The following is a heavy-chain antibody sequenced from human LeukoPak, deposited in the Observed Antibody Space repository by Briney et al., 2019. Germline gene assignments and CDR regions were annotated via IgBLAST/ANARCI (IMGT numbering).Heavy chain of an antibody. CDR1: AFTFSSYA. J-gene: IGHJ4*02. V-gene: IGHV3-21*01. CDR2: ISSSSTYI. CDR3: ARDVRALDIVLVSAVPFDY. Sequence: GGSLRLSCAASAFTFSSYAMNWVRQAPGKGLEWVSSISSSSTYIYYADSLKGRFTISRDNSKNSLYLQMNSLRAEDTAVYYCARDVRALDIVLVSAVPFDYWGQGTLVTVSS. D-gene: IGHD2-2*03.